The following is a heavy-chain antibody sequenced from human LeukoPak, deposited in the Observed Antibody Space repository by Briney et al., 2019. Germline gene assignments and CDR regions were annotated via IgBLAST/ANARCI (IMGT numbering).Heavy chain of an antibody. D-gene: IGHD3-22*01. CDR2: ISSSGSTI. CDR1: GFTFSDYY. J-gene: IGHJ3*02. Sequence: GGSLRLSCAASGFTFSDYYMSWIRQAPGKGLEWVSYISSSGSTIYYADSVKGRFTISRDNAKNSLYLQMNSLRAEDTAVYYCTRLHRSYDSSGYYFDAFDIWGQGTMVTVSS. CDR3: TRLHRSYDSSGYYFDAFDI. V-gene: IGHV3-11*04.